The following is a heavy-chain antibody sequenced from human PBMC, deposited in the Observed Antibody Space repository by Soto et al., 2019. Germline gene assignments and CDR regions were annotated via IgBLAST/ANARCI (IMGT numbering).Heavy chain of an antibody. CDR3: ARVGGSSWGFYYYYGMDV. V-gene: IGHV3-23*01. J-gene: IGHJ6*02. D-gene: IGHD6-13*01. CDR1: GFTFNSYA. Sequence: GGSLRLSCAASGFTFNSYAMSWVRQAPGKGLEWVSAISGSGGSTYYADSVKGRFTISRDNSKNTLYLQMNSLRAEDTAVYYCARVGGSSWGFYYYYGMDVWGQGTTVTVSS. CDR2: ISGSGGST.